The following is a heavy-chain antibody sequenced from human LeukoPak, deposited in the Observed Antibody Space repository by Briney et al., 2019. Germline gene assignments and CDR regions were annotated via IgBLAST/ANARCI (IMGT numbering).Heavy chain of an antibody. Sequence: SETLSLTCTVSGGSLRSYYWSWIRQPPGKGLEWIGYIYYSGGTNYNPSLKSRVTISVDTSKNQFSLKKTSVTAAGTAVYYCARIEGDNSLDYWGQGTLVTVSS. J-gene: IGHJ4*02. CDR3: ARIEGDNSLDY. V-gene: IGHV4-59*08. CDR2: IYYSGGT. CDR1: GGSLRSYY. D-gene: IGHD3-16*01.